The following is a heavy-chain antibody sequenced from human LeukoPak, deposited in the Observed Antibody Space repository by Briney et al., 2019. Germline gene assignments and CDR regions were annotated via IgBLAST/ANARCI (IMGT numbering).Heavy chain of an antibody. V-gene: IGHV3-9*01. D-gene: IGHD3-10*01. Sequence: PGGSLRLSCAASGFTFDDYARHWVRQAPGKGLEGVSGISWNSGSIGYADSVKGRFTISRDNAKNSLYLQMNSLRAEDTALYYCAKDISDEGSFDYWGQGTLVTVSS. CDR3: AKDISDEGSFDY. J-gene: IGHJ4*02. CDR1: GFTFDDYA. CDR2: ISWNSGSI.